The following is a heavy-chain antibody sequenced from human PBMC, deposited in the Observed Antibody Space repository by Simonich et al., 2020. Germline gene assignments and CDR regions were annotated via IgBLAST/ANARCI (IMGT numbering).Heavy chain of an antibody. CDR3: AMEYFQH. CDR1: GYTLTGYY. CDR2: INPNRGGT. V-gene: IGHV1-2*06. J-gene: IGHJ1*01. Sequence: QVQLVQSGAEVKKPGASVKVSCKASGYTLTGYYMHWGRQAPGQGLEWRGRINPNRGGTNYAQKFKGRGTMTRDTSISTAYMELSRLRSDDTAVYYCAMEYFQHWGQGTLVTVSS.